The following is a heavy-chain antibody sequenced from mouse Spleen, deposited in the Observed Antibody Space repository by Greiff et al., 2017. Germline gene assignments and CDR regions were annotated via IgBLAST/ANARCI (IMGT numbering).Heavy chain of an antibody. V-gene: IGHV7-3*01. CDR1: GFTFTDYY. Sequence: EVQLMESGGGLVQPGGSLSLSCAASGFTFTDYYMSWVRQPPGKALEWLGFIRNKANGYTTEYSASVKGRFTISRDNSQSILYLQMNALRAEDSATYYCARSPSLHCSSRGAMDDWGKGTSVTVSS. J-gene: IGHJ4*01. CDR3: ARSPSLHCSSRGAMDD. CDR2: IRNKANGYTT. D-gene: IGHD1-1*01.